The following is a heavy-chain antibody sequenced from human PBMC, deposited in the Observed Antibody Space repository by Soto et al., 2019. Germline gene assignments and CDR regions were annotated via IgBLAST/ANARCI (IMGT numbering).Heavy chain of an antibody. CDR2: IIPIFDTP. D-gene: IGHD3-22*01. Sequence: SVKVSCKASGGTFSSYVISWVRQAPGQGLEWMGGIIPIFDTPNYAQKFQGRVTITADESTSTVYMELSSLRSEDTAVYYCARDLVLYYDSSGYYPPDAFDIWGQGTMVTVSS. CDR3: ARDLVLYYDSSGYYPPDAFDI. V-gene: IGHV1-69*13. CDR1: GGTFSSYV. J-gene: IGHJ3*02.